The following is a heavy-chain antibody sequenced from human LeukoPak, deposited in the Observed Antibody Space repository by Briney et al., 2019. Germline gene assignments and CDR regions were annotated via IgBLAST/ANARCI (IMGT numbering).Heavy chain of an antibody. J-gene: IGHJ6*03. Sequence: PGGSLRLSCAASGFTFSSYAMSWVRQAPGKGLEWVSAISGSGGSTYYADSVKGRFTISRDNSKNTLYLQMNSLRAEDTAVYYCAKKEYSYGYGALDYYYMDVWGKGTTVTVSS. CDR2: ISGSGGST. D-gene: IGHD5-18*01. V-gene: IGHV3-23*01. CDR3: AKKEYSYGYGALDYYYMDV. CDR1: GFTFSSYA.